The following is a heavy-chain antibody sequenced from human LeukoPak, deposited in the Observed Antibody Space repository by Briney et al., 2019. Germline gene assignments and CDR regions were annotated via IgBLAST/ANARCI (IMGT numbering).Heavy chain of an antibody. CDR1: GYNFPSYG. CDR3: ARGRGYSGSLRDY. D-gene: IGHD1-26*01. CDR2: MNPNSGNT. Sequence: ASVKVSCKASGYNFPSYGISWVRQAPGQGLEWMGWMNPNSGNTGYAQKFQGRVTMTRNTSISTAYMELSSLRSEDTAVYYCARGRGYSGSLRDYWGQGTLVTVSS. V-gene: IGHV1-8*01. J-gene: IGHJ4*02.